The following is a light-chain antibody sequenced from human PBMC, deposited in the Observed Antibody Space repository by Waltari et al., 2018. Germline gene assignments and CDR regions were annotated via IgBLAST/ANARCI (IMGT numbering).Light chain of an antibody. CDR2: GAP. Sequence: IVLTQSPGTLSLSPGERATLSCRASQSVSRSLAWYQQKPGQAPQLLIYGAPTRATGIPDRFTGSGSGTDFSLTISSLEPEDFAIYFCQHYVRLPATFGQGTKVEIK. J-gene: IGKJ1*01. V-gene: IGKV3-20*01. CDR3: QHYVRLPAT. CDR1: QSVSRS.